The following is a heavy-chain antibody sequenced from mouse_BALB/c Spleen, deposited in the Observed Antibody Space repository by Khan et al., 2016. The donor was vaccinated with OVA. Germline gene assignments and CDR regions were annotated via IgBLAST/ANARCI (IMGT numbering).Heavy chain of an antibody. CDR2: IWAGGST. J-gene: IGHJ2*01. D-gene: IGHD1-3*01. Sequence: QVQLKQSGPGLAAPSQSLSITCTVSGFSLTSYGVHWVRKPPGKGLEWLGVIWAGGSTNYNSALMSRLSIRKDNSKSQVYLTMNSPQTDDTAMYYCYILEDIWGQGTTLTVSS. CDR3: YILEDI. V-gene: IGHV2-9*02. CDR1: GFSLTSYG.